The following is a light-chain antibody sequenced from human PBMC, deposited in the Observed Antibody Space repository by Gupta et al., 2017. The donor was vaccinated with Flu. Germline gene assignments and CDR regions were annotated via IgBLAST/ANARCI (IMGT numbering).Light chain of an antibody. V-gene: IGKV3-20*01. Sequence: GERATLSCRASQRVNSSNLAWYQQKPGQAPRLLIYAASIRATGISDRFSGSASGTDFSLTISKLEPEDFAVYYCQQHDRSPRTFGQGTKVEI. J-gene: IGKJ1*01. CDR3: QQHDRSPRT. CDR1: QRVNSSN. CDR2: AAS.